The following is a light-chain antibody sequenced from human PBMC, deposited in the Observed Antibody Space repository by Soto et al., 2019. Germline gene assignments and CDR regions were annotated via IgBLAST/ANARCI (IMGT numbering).Light chain of an antibody. V-gene: IGLV2-14*01. CDR1: SRDVGYYNY. CDR2: EFS. CDR3: SSYTTSSTQV. Sequence: QSVLTQPASVSGSPGQSITISCTGTSRDVGYYNYVSWYQHHPGKVPKLIIYEFSNRPSGVSNRFSGSKSGNTASLAISGLQAEDEADYYCSSYTTSSTQVFGGGTKLTVL. J-gene: IGLJ3*02.